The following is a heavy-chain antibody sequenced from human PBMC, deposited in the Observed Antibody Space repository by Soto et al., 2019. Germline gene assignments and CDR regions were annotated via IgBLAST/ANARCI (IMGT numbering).Heavy chain of an antibody. CDR2: IYYRGST. Sequence: QVQLQESGPRLVKPSQTLSLTCTVSGGSISSGDYYWSWIRQPPGKGLEWIGYIYYRGSTYYNPSLKSRVTISVDTSKNQSSLKLSSVTAADTAVYYCARTNFMTTGGGADYWGQGTLVTVSS. J-gene: IGHJ4*02. CDR3: ARTNFMTTGGGADY. D-gene: IGHD4-17*01. V-gene: IGHV4-30-4*01. CDR1: GGSISSGDYY.